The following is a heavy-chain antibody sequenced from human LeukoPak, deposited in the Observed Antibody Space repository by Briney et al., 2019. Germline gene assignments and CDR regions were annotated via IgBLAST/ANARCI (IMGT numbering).Heavy chain of an antibody. J-gene: IGHJ4*02. V-gene: IGHV5-51*01. D-gene: IGHD5-18*01. CDR2: IYPGDSDI. CDR1: GYSFTTYW. Sequence: GESLKISCKASGYSFTTYWIGRVRQMPGKGLEWMGIIYPGDSDIRYSPSLLGQVTISADKSINTASLQWSSLKASDTAIYYCARQLRSYSYGSLDYWGQGTLVTVSS. CDR3: ARQLRSYSYGSLDY.